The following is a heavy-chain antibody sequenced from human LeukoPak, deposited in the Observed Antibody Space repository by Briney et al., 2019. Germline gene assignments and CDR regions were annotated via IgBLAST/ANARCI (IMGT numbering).Heavy chain of an antibody. Sequence: LTGGSLRLSCVASGFTFSSYAMSWVRKAPGKGLEWVSAISGSGGSTYYADSVKGRFTISRDNSKNTLYLQMNSLRAEDTAVYYCAKAAYDFWSGYLLGYWGQGTLVTVSS. V-gene: IGHV3-23*01. CDR3: AKAAYDFWSGYLLGY. CDR1: GFTFSSYA. D-gene: IGHD3-3*01. CDR2: ISGSGGST. J-gene: IGHJ4*02.